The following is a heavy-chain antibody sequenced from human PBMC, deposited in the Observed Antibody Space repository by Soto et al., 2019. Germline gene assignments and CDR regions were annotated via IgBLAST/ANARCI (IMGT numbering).Heavy chain of an antibody. V-gene: IGHV3-7*01. Sequence: GGSLRLSCVGSGFTFSSNWMTWVRQAPGKGLEWVANIRQDGSEINYADSVKGRFTISRDNADNSLFLQMNSLRDEDTAVYYCARDDYDSRGSAWGQGTPVTVSS. CDR3: ARDDYDSRGSA. D-gene: IGHD3-22*01. CDR1: GFTFSSNW. J-gene: IGHJ4*03. CDR2: IRQDGSEI.